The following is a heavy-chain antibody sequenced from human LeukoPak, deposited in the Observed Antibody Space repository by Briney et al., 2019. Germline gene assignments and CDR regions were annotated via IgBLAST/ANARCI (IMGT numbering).Heavy chain of an antibody. J-gene: IGHJ4*02. CDR1: GVSITSGNW. D-gene: IGHD5-12*01. Sequence: SGTLSLICGVSGVSITSGNWWSWVRQPPGKGLEWIGEIYHSGSINYNPSLKSRVTISVDKSKNQFSLKLNSVTAADTAVYYCWHSGYESGLDYWGQGTLVTVSS. CDR3: WHSGYESGLDY. CDR2: IYHSGSI. V-gene: IGHV4-4*02.